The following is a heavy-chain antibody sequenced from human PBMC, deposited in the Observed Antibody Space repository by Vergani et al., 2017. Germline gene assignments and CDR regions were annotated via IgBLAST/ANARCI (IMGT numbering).Heavy chain of an antibody. D-gene: IGHD4-17*01. CDR3: ARAGTVTHXFDY. CDR1: GFTFSSYW. Sequence: EVQLLESGGGLVQPGGSLRLSCVGSGFTFSSYWMSWVRQGPGKGLEWVANIKNDGSDIYYVDSVKGRFTMSRDNAKNSLYLQMNSLRDEDTAVYYCARAGTVTHXFDYWGQGTLVTVSS. J-gene: IGHJ4*02. CDR2: IKNDGSDI. V-gene: IGHV3-7*03.